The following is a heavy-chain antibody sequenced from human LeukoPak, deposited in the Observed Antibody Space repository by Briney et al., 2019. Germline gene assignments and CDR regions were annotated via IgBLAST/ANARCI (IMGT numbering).Heavy chain of an antibody. J-gene: IGHJ6*03. CDR3: IRTLIVATSPYMDV. Sequence: GGSLRLSCAASGFTFSSYWMHWFRQAPGKGLVWVSRVNSDGTGTTYADSVEGRFTISRDNARNTVYLQMHSLRAEDTAIYYCIRTLIVATSPYMDVWGKGTTVTVSS. CDR2: VNSDGTGT. D-gene: IGHD5-12*01. V-gene: IGHV3-74*01. CDR1: GFTFSSYW.